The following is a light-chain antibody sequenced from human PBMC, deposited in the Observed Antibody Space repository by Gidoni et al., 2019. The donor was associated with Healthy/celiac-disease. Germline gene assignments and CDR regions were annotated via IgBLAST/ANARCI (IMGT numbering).Light chain of an antibody. CDR3: QQRSNWPPQGT. CDR1: QSVSSY. J-gene: IGKJ3*01. V-gene: IGKV3-11*01. Sequence: EIVLTQSPATLSLSPGERATLSCRASQSVSSYLAWYQQKPGQAPSLLIYDASNRATGIPARFSGSGSGTDFTLTISSLEPEDCAVYYCQQRSNWPPQGTFXPXTKVDIK. CDR2: DAS.